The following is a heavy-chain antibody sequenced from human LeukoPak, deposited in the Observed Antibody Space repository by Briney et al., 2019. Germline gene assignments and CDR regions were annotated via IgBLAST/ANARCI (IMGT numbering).Heavy chain of an antibody. CDR3: ARGPNSNWSGLDF. CDR2: ISPTGSTT. Sequence: WGSLRLSCVASGFPFSSYWMTWVRQAPGKGLVWVSRISPTGSTTSYADSVKGRFTVSRDNAKNTLYLQVNNLRAEDTAVYYCARGPNSNWSGLDFWGQGTLLTVSS. J-gene: IGHJ4*02. CDR1: GFPFSSYW. V-gene: IGHV3-74*01. D-gene: IGHD6-6*01.